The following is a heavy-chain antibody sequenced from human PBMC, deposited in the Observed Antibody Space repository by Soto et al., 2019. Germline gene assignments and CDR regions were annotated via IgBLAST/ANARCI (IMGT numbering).Heavy chain of an antibody. J-gene: IGHJ6*02. CDR1: GLTVSHNY. V-gene: IGHV3-53*01. Sequence: EVQLVESGGGLIQPGGSLRLSCVASGLTVSHNYMAWVRQAPEMGLEWVSILYTEGTTYYADSVKGRFTISRDSSKNTLFLQMDSLRAEDTAVYYCVRPRPSGENYGMDVWGPGNTVPVSS. CDR2: LYTEGTT. D-gene: IGHD3-16*01. CDR3: VRPRPSGENYGMDV.